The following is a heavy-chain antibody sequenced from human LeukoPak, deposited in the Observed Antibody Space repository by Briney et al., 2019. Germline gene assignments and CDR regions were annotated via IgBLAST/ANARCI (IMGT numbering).Heavy chain of an antibody. Sequence: SETLSLTCTVSGGSISSYYWSWIRQPAGKGLEWIGRIYTSGSTNYNPSLKSRVTMSVDTSKNQFSLKLSSVTAADTAFYYCARSDLYGDYPPGNYWGQGTLVAVSS. CDR2: IYTSGST. D-gene: IGHD4-17*01. J-gene: IGHJ4*02. CDR1: GGSISSYY. CDR3: ARSDLYGDYPPGNY. V-gene: IGHV4-4*07.